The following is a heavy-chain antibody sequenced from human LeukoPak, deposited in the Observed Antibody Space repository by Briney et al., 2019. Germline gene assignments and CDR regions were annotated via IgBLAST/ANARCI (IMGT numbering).Heavy chain of an antibody. Sequence: SGGSLTLSCAASGFSITTHAMGWVRQAPGKGLEWVSLISDRGDSTHYADSVKGRFTISRDSSKNTLYLQMNSLRGEDTAVYYCAKGRWGLTINYFDIWGQGTMVTVSS. D-gene: IGHD3-9*01. CDR3: AKGRWGLTINYFDI. CDR1: GFSITTHA. J-gene: IGHJ3*02. CDR2: ISDRGDST. V-gene: IGHV3-23*01.